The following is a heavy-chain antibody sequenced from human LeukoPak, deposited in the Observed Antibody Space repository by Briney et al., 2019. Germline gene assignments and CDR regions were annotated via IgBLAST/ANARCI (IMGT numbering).Heavy chain of an antibody. Sequence: SETLSLTCAVYGGSFSGYYWSWIRQPPGKGLEWIGEINHSGSTNYNPPLKSRVTISVDTSKNQFSLKLSSVTAADTAVYYCARGVSSSFYYMDVWGKGTTVTVSS. CDR2: INHSGST. J-gene: IGHJ6*03. V-gene: IGHV4-34*01. CDR1: GGSFSGYY. CDR3: ARGVSSSFYYMDV. D-gene: IGHD6-6*01.